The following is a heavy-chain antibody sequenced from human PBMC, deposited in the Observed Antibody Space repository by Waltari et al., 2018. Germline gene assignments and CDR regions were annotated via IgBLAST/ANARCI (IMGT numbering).Heavy chain of an antibody. J-gene: IGHJ6*02. CDR2: IIPIFGTA. V-gene: IGHV1-69*08. CDR3: ARPAIEGITMVRLDV. D-gene: IGHD3-10*01. Sequence: QVQLVQSGAEVKKPGSSVKVSCTASGGTFSSYAISWVRQAPGQGLEWMGRIIPIFGTANYAQKFQGRVTIIADKSTSTAYMELSSLRSEDTAVYYCARPAIEGITMVRLDVWGQGTTVTVSS. CDR1: GGTFSSYA.